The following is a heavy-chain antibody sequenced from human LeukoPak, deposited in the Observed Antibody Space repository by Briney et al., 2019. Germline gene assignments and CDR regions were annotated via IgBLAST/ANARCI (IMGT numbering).Heavy chain of an antibody. CDR1: GGSISSYY. CDR2: IYYSGST. CDR3: ARDRSGYGAFDI. V-gene: IGHV4-59*12. J-gene: IGHJ3*02. D-gene: IGHD3-3*01. Sequence: SATLSLSCTVAGGSISSYYWSWIRQPPGKGLEWIGYIYYSGSTNYNPSLKSRVTISVDTYKNQFSLKLHSVTAADTAVYYCARDRSGYGAFDIWGQGTMITVSS.